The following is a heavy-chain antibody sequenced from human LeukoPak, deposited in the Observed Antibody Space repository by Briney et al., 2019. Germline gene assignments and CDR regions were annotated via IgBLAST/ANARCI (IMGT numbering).Heavy chain of an antibody. Sequence: GSLRLSCAASRFTFSSYSMIWVRQAPGKGLEWVSSISSSSSSIYYADSVKGRFTISRDNAKNSLYLQMNSLRAEDTAVYYCARASKYYYDSSGYPLDYWGQGTLVTVSS. CDR2: ISSSSSSI. CDR1: RFTFSSYS. CDR3: ARASKYYYDSSGYPLDY. D-gene: IGHD3-22*01. V-gene: IGHV3-21*01. J-gene: IGHJ4*02.